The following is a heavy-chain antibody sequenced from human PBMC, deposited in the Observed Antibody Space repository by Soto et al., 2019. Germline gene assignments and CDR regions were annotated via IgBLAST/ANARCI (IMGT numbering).Heavy chain of an antibody. J-gene: IGHJ3*02. CDR2: IYPGDSDT. CDR1: GYRFISYW. V-gene: IGHV5-51*01. D-gene: IGHD4-17*01. Sequence: GESLKIYCQGSGYRFISYWIGWVRQMPGKGLEWMWIIYPGDSDTRYSPSFQGQVTISADKSISTAHLQWSSLKASDTAMYYCARGGYGGNSKDSFYIWGPGTMVTVSS. CDR3: ARGGYGGNSKDSFYI.